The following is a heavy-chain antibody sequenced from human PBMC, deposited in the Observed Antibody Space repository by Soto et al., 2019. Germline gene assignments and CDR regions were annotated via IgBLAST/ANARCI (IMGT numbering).Heavy chain of an antibody. CDR3: ARASRGAADDIDY. D-gene: IGHD6-13*01. V-gene: IGHV3-7*01. J-gene: IGHJ4*02. Sequence: GGSLRLSCAASGFTFSSYWMSWVRQAPGKGLEWVANIKQDGSEKYYVDSVKGRFTISRDNAKNSLYLQMNSLRAEDRAVYYCARASRGAADDIDYWGQGTLVTVSS. CDR2: IKQDGSEK. CDR1: GFTFSSYW.